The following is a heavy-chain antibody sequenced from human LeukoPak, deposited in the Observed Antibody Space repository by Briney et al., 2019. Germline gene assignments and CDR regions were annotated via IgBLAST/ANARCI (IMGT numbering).Heavy chain of an antibody. CDR3: ARDRDRDIIGDGMDV. Sequence: GGSLRLSCAASGFTFSNYAMHWVRQAPVKGLEWVAVISYDGNNKYNADSVNARLTISRDNSKNTLYLQMNSLRAEDTAVYYCARDRDRDIIGDGMDVWGKGTTVTVSS. CDR1: GFTFSNYA. CDR2: ISYDGNNK. D-gene: IGHD2-15*01. J-gene: IGHJ6*04. V-gene: IGHV3-30*04.